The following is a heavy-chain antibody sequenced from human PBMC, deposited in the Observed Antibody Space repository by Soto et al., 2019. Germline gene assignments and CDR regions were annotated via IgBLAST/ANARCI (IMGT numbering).Heavy chain of an antibody. CDR2: IYYSGRT. D-gene: IGHD4-17*01. V-gene: IGHV4-39*01. J-gene: IGHJ5*02. CDR3: PTHGDYGAYSTLVSCDP. CDR1: GGSISSSSYY. Sequence: QLQLQESGPGLVKPSETLSLTCTVSGGSISSSSYYWGWIRQPPGKGLEWIGSIYYSGRTYSNPSHKRPVTSSVHTATTQSSPKPRPGAAADTAVYYCPTHGDYGAYSTLVSCDPWGQGSQVTVSS.